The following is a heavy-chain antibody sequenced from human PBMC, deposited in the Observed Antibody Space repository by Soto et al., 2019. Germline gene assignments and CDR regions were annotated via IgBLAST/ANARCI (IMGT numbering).Heavy chain of an antibody. J-gene: IGHJ4*02. CDR2: IYSGGST. Sequence: EVQVVESGGGLIQPGGSLRLSCAASGFIVSSNYMSWVRQAPGKGLEWVSDIYSGGSTYYADSVKGRFTISRDNTKNTTYLQMNSLRAEDTAVYYCATRVGSTGRYYFDHWGQGSLVTVSS. V-gene: IGHV3-53*01. D-gene: IGHD1-26*01. CDR1: GFIVSSNY. CDR3: ATRVGSTGRYYFDH.